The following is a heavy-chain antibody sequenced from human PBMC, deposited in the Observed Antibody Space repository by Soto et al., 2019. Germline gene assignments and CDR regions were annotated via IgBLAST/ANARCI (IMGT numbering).Heavy chain of an antibody. Sequence: QVQLVQSGAEVKKPGSSVKVSCKASGGTFSSYAISWVRQAPGQGLEWMGGIIPIFGTANYAQKFQGRVTITADESTVTAYIELSSLRSEDTAVYYCARARTLTVRLYYGMDVWGQGTTVTVSS. CDR3: ARARTLTVRLYYGMDV. D-gene: IGHD4-4*01. CDR1: GGTFSSYA. CDR2: IIPIFGTA. J-gene: IGHJ6*02. V-gene: IGHV1-69*12.